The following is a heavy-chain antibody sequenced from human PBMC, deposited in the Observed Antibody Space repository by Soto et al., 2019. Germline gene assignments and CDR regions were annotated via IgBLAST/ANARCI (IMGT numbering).Heavy chain of an antibody. CDR2: MNPNSGNT. Sequence: GASVKVSCKASGYTFTSYDINWVRQATGQGLEWMGWMNPNSGNTGYAQKFQGRVTMTRNTSISTAYMELSSLRSEDTAVYYCARSWTGRNYYYYMDVWGKGTTVTVSS. J-gene: IGHJ6*03. D-gene: IGHD3-10*01. CDR3: ARSWTGRNYYYYMDV. V-gene: IGHV1-8*01. CDR1: GYTFTSYD.